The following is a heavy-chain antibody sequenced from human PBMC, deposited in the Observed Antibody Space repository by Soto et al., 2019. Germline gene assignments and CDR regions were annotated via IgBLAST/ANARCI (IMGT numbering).Heavy chain of an antibody. CDR3: ARAGGTTVTGLWHFDS. V-gene: IGHV1-18*04. Sequence: QVPLVQSGAEVKKPGASVKVSCKASGYTFTNYGISWVRQAPGQGLEWMGWISTNSGHTDYAQNLRGRVTMTTDTSTTTAYMELRSLRSDDTAVYYCARAGGTTVTGLWHFDSWFQGTLVTVSS. CDR1: GYTFTNYG. D-gene: IGHD4-17*01. CDR2: ISTNSGHT. J-gene: IGHJ4*02.